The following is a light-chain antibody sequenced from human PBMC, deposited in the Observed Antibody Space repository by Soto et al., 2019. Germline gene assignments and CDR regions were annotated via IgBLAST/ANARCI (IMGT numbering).Light chain of an antibody. CDR2: GAS. J-gene: IGKJ5*01. CDR3: QQYGSSPPIT. CDR1: QFLNSYH. Sequence: EIVLTQSPGTLSLSRGERATLSCRASQFLNSYHLAWYQQKPGQAPRLLIYGASSRATGIPDRFSGSGSGTDFTLTVSKLEPEDFAVYYCQQYGSSPPITFGQGTRVDIK. V-gene: IGKV3-20*01.